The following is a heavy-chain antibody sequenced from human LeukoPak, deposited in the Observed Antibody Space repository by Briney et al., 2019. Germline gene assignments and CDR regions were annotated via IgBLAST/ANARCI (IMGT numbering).Heavy chain of an antibody. V-gene: IGHV3-9*03. CDR2: ISWNSGSI. CDR1: GITFHDYA. D-gene: IGHD6-19*01. Sequence: GRSLRLSCAASGITFHDYAMHWARQAPGKGLEWVSGISWNSGSIGYADSVKGRFTISRDNAKNSLYLQMNSLRAEDMALYYCARVRAVAGTWDAFDIWGQGTMVTVSS. CDR3: ARVRAVAGTWDAFDI. J-gene: IGHJ3*02.